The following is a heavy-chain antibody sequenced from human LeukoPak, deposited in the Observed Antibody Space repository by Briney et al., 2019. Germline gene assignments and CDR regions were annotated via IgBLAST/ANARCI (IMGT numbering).Heavy chain of an antibody. CDR1: GFTFMTYA. V-gene: IGHV3-23*01. CDR3: AKSIHYYDSSGPRF. CDR2: ISGSGDTT. Sequence: GGSLRLSCAASGFTFMTYALGWVRQAPGKGLEWVSGISGSGDTTYSADSVKGRFTISRDNSKNTLYLQMNSLRAEDTAVYYCAKSIHYYDSSGPRFWGQGTLVTVSS. J-gene: IGHJ4*02. D-gene: IGHD3-22*01.